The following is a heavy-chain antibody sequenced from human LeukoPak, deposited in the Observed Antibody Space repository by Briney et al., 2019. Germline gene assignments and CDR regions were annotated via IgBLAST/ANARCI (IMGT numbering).Heavy chain of an antibody. CDR3: AREYSSFDY. CDR1: GGSISIYY. D-gene: IGHD6-13*01. J-gene: IGHJ4*02. V-gene: IGHV4-59*01. CDR2: IHQSGST. Sequence: SETLSLTCTVSGGSISIYYWSWIRQPPGEGLEWIGYIHQSGSTDYNPSLKSRVTILVDTSKNQLSLDLTSATAADTAVYYCAREYSSFDYWGQGILVTVSS.